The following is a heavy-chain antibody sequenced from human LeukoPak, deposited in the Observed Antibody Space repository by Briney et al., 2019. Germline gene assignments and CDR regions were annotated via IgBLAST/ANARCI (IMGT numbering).Heavy chain of an antibody. Sequence: PGGSLRLSCAASGFTFSSYWMSWVRQAPGEGLEWVSSIGARGVNTYYADSVKGRFTISRDNSKNTLYLQMNSLRAEDTAVYYCAKDRIVVVPAAIPDAFDIWGQGTMVTVSS. CDR3: AKDRIVVVPAAIPDAFDI. CDR2: IGARGVNT. V-gene: IGHV3-23*01. CDR1: GFTFSSYW. J-gene: IGHJ3*02. D-gene: IGHD2-2*01.